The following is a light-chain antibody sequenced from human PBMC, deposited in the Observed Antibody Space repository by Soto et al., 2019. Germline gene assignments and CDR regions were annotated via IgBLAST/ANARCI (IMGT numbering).Light chain of an antibody. CDR1: QDISNY. Sequence: DIQMTQSPSSLSASVGDRVIITCQTSQDISNYLNWYQQKPGKAPKLLIYDASNLETGVPSRFSGSGSGTVFTFTISSLQPEDIATYYCQQDDNPPFTFGRGTKVDIK. V-gene: IGKV1-33*01. CDR3: QQDDNPPFT. J-gene: IGKJ3*01. CDR2: DAS.